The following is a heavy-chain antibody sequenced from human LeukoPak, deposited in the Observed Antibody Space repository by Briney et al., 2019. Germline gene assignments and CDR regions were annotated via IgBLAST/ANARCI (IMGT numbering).Heavy chain of an antibody. CDR2: IYHSGST. CDR3: ARVGGPYCSGGSCYEDY. Sequence: PSETLSLTCTVSGGSISSSSYYWGWIRQPPGKGLEWIGSIYHSGSTYYNPSLKSRVTISVDTSKNQFSLKLSSVTAADTAVYYCARVGGPYCSGGSCYEDYWGQGTLVTVSS. J-gene: IGHJ4*02. V-gene: IGHV4-39*07. CDR1: GGSISSSSYY. D-gene: IGHD2-15*01.